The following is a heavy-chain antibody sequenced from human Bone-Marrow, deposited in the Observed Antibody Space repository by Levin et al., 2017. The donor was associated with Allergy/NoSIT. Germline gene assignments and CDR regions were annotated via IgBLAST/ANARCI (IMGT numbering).Heavy chain of an antibody. J-gene: IGHJ6*03. Sequence: SQTLSLTCTVSGGSVRSGSNYWSWIRQPPGKGLEWIGNIDYSGSTNYNPSLKSRVTISADTSKNQFSLKLTSVTPADTAVYYCWRDFDYYYYMDIWGKGTTVTVSS. CDR2: IDYSGST. CDR1: GGSVRSGSNY. CDR3: WRDFDYYYYMDI. V-gene: IGHV4-61*01.